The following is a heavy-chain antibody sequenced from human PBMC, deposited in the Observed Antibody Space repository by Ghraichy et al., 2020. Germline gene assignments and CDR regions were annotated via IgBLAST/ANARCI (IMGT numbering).Heavy chain of an antibody. CDR2: VNGANPYT. CDR3: ARGRRSDWYPYYFDC. V-gene: IGHV1-3*01. Sequence: ASVKVSCKASGYIFTNYAMHWVRQAPGQRLEWMGWVNGANPYTKESKNFQGRVTITRDTSATTSYMELNSLTSEDTAIYYCARGRRSDWYPYYFDCWGQGTLVTVSS. CDR1: GYIFTNYA. D-gene: IGHD6-13*01. J-gene: IGHJ4*02.